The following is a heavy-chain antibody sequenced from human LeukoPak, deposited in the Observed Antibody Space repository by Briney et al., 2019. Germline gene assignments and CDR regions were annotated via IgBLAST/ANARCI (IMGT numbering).Heavy chain of an antibody. CDR3: SKGANIGGDYGVFDH. V-gene: IGHV3-23*01. CDR2: TNAGGDYT. Sequence: PRGSLRLSCAASGFSFSGYGMHWVRQAPGKGLEWVSSTNAGGDYTYYADSVRGRFSISRDNSDNTVYLQMSSLRADDTAVYYCSKGANIGGDYGVFDHWGQGTLVTASS. J-gene: IGHJ4*02. D-gene: IGHD4-17*01. CDR1: GFSFSGYG.